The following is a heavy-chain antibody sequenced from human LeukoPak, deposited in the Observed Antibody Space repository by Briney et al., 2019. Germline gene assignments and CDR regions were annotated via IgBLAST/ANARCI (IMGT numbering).Heavy chain of an antibody. CDR1: GFTFSSYA. J-gene: IGHJ6*03. CDR3: AKSLPGSSWQYYYYMDV. D-gene: IGHD6-13*01. V-gene: IGHV3-23*01. Sequence: PGGSLRLSCAASGFTFSSYAMSWVRQAPGKGLEWVSAISGSGGSTYYADSVKGRFTISRDNSKNTPYLQMNSLRAEDTAVYYCAKSLPGSSWQYYYYMDVWGKGTTVTVSS. CDR2: ISGSGGST.